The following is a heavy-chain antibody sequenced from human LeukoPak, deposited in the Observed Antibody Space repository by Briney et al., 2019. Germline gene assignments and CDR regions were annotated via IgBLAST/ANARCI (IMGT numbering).Heavy chain of an antibody. CDR2: ISGSGGST. CDR3: ARDYDYVWGSYRYTEFDY. D-gene: IGHD3-16*02. Sequence: PGGSLRLSCAASGFTFSSYAMSWVRQAPGRGLEWVSAISGSGGSTYYADSVKGRFTISRDNAKNSLYLQMNSLRAEDTAVYYCARDYDYVWGSYRYTEFDYWGQGTLVTVSS. CDR1: GFTFSSYA. J-gene: IGHJ4*02. V-gene: IGHV3-23*01.